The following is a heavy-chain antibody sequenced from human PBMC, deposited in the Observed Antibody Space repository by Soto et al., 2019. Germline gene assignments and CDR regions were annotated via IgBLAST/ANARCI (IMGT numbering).Heavy chain of an antibody. CDR3: ARGTWIVRGLIPDAFDI. CDR1: GFTVSSHY. Sequence: EVQLVESGGGLVQPGGSLRLSCAASGFTVSSHYINWVRQAPGKGLDWVSVIYNSGTSFYADYVKGRFTVSRDTAKNSVFLQMSSLRAEDTAVYFCARGTWIVRGLIPDAFDIWGQGTMVTVSS. V-gene: IGHV3-66*01. D-gene: IGHD3-10*01. CDR2: IYNSGTS. J-gene: IGHJ3*02.